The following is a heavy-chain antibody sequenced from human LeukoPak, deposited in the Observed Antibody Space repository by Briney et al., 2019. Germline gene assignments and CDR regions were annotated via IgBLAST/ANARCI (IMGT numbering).Heavy chain of an antibody. D-gene: IGHD6-19*01. CDR2: IIPIFGTA. Sequence: SVKVSCKASGGTFSSYAISWVRQAPGQGLEWMGGIIPIFGTANYAQKFQGRVTITADESTSTAYMELSSLRSEDTAVYYCARLGRLDPTYYYGMDVWGQGTTVTVSS. V-gene: IGHV1-69*13. J-gene: IGHJ6*02. CDR3: ARLGRLDPTYYYGMDV. CDR1: GGTFSSYA.